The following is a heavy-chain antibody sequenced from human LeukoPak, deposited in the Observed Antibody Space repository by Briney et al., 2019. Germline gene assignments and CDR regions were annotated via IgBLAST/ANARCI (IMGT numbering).Heavy chain of an antibody. CDR2: INHSGTT. Sequence: SETLSLTCAVYGGSFSDYYWNWVRQPPGKGLEWIGEINHSGTTNYNPSLKSRVTISVDTSKNQFSLELTSVTAADTAVYYCAKPAEGYCSGGSCAPFDYWGQGTLVTVTS. CDR3: AKPAEGYCSGGSCAPFDY. J-gene: IGHJ4*02. CDR1: GGSFSDYY. D-gene: IGHD2-15*01. V-gene: IGHV4-34*01.